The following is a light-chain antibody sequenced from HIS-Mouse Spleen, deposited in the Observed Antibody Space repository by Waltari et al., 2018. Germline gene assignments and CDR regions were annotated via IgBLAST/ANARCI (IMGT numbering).Light chain of an antibody. V-gene: IGLV2-11*01. Sequence: QSALTQPRSVSGSPGQSVTIPCTGTSSDVGGYNYVSWYQPHPGKAPKLMIYDVSKRPSRVPDRFSGSKSGNTASLTISGLQAEDEADYYCCSYAGSYTPWVFGGGTKLTVL. J-gene: IGLJ3*02. CDR3: CSYAGSYTPWV. CDR2: DVS. CDR1: SSDVGGYNY.